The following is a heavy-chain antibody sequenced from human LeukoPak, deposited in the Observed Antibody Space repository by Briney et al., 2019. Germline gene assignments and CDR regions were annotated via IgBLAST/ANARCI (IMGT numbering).Heavy chain of an antibody. Sequence: ASVKVSCKASGGPFINYAISWVRQAPGQGLEWMGGIIPIFDTADYAQNFQGRLTITADESTSTAYMELSSLRAEDTAMYYCARDGGGDYEFDYWGQGTLVTVSS. CDR3: ARDGGGDYEFDY. D-gene: IGHD4-17*01. CDR2: IIPIFDTA. CDR1: GGPFINYA. J-gene: IGHJ4*02. V-gene: IGHV1-69*13.